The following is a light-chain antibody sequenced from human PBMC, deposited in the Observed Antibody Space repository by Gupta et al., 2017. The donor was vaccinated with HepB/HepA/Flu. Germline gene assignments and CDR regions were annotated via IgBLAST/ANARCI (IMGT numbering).Light chain of an antibody. J-gene: IGLJ2*01. V-gene: IGLV3-1*01. Sequence: LPQPPSVSLSPGQTASLTCSGSKLGDKYASWYQQKPGQSPVLVIYQDRKRPSGIPKRVSGSNSGNTATLTISGTQARDEADYYCQAWDSSTGVFGGGTNLTVL. CDR3: QAWDSSTGV. CDR1: KLGDKY. CDR2: QDR.